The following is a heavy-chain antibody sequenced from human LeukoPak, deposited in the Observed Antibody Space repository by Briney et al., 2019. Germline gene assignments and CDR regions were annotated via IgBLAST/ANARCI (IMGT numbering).Heavy chain of an antibody. D-gene: IGHD1-14*01. CDR3: AREPYRGQFDY. J-gene: IGHJ4*02. CDR1: GGTFSSYA. V-gene: IGHV1-69*05. Sequence: ASVKVSCKASGGTFSSYAISWVRQAPGQGLEWMGGIIPIFGTANYAQKFQGRVTIATDESTSTAYMELSSLRSEDTAVYYCAREPYRGQFDYWGQGTLVTVSS. CDR2: IIPIFGTA.